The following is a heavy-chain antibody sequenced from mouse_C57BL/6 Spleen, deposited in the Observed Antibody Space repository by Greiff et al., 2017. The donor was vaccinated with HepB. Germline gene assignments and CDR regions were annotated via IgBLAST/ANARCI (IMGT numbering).Heavy chain of an antibody. Sequence: QVQLQQPGAELVKPGASVKLSCKASGYTFTSYWMHWVKQRPGQGLEWIGMIHPNSGSTNYNEKFKSKATMTVYKSSSTAYMQLSSLTSEDSAVYYCARPELGPWFAYWGQGTLVTVSA. CDR1: GYTFTSYW. CDR3: ARPELGPWFAY. D-gene: IGHD4-1*01. CDR2: IHPNSGST. J-gene: IGHJ3*01. V-gene: IGHV1-64*01.